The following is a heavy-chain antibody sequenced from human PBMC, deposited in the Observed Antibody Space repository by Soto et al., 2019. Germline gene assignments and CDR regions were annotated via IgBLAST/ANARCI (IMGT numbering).Heavy chain of an antibody. D-gene: IGHD2-2*03. Sequence: PSQTLSLTCAISGDSVSSYSAAWNWIRQSPSGGLEWLGRTYYRSRFFSEYAESVKSRIIINPETSKNQCALQLKTETPVNTAVYYCERYGYCSSGWFDPWRQGTPDTVSS. V-gene: IGHV6-1*01. CDR1: GDSVSSYSAA. CDR2: TYYRSRFFS. CDR3: ERYGYCSSGWFDP. J-gene: IGHJ5*02.